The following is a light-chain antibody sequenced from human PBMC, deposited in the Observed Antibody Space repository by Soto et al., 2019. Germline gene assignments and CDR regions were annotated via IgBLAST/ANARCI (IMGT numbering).Light chain of an antibody. J-gene: IGLJ6*01. CDR2: EVT. CDR3: SSFTGFSTV. CDR1: SSDIGASNF. Sequence: QSALTQPPSAPGSPGQSVTISCTGTSSDIGASNFVSWYQQHPGKAPKLVIYEVTKRPSGVPDRFSGSKFGNTASLTVSGLQTEDEADYYCSSFTGFSTVFGSGTKVIVL. V-gene: IGLV2-8*01.